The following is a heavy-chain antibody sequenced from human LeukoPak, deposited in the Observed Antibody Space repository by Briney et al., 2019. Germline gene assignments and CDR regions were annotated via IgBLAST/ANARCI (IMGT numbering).Heavy chain of an antibody. CDR3: ARGDYSNYRNWFDP. CDR1: GGSFSGYY. V-gene: IGHV4-34*01. D-gene: IGHD4-11*01. Sequence: SETLSLTCAVYGGSFSGYYWSWIRQPPGKGLEWIGEINHSGSTNCNPSLKSRVTISVDTSKNQFSLKLSSVTAADTAVYYCARGDYSNYRNWFDPWGQGTLVTVSS. CDR2: INHSGST. J-gene: IGHJ5*02.